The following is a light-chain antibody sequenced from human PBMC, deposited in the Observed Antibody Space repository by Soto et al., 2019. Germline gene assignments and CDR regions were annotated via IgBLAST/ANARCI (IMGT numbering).Light chain of an antibody. CDR2: DVS. Sequence: IVLTQSPVALSLSPGERATLSCRASQNISSYLIWYQQKPGQSPRLLMYDVSNRATGIPARFSGSGSGTDFTLTISSLEPEDLAVYYCQQFGSSPLLTFGGGTKVDIK. V-gene: IGKV3-11*01. J-gene: IGKJ4*01. CDR3: QQFGSSPLLT. CDR1: QNISSY.